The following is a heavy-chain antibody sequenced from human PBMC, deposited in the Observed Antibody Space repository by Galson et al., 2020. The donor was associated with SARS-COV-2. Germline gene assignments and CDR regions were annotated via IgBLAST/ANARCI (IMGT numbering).Heavy chain of an antibody. J-gene: IGHJ4*02. CDR1: GYTFTSYG. CDR2: ISAYNGNT. D-gene: IGHD3-3*01. V-gene: IGHV1-18*01. Sequence: ASVKVSCKASGYTFTSYGLSWVRQAPGQWLEWMGWISAYNGNTNYAQKLQGRVTMTTDTSTSTAYMELRSLRSDDTAVYYCAREGLRFLEWLLALDYWGQGTLVTVSS. CDR3: AREGLRFLEWLLALDY.